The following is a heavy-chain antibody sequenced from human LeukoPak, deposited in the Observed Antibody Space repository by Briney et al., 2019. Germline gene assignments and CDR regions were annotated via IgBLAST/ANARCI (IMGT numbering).Heavy chain of an antibody. V-gene: IGHV1-69*05. CDR2: IIPIYGRA. CDR1: GGSFTTYG. Sequence: ASVKVSCKTSGGSFTTYGISWVRQAPGQGLEWMGKIIPIYGRANYAQKFQGRVTITTDESTSTAYMELSSLRSEDTAVYYCARDRAYCSSTSCSLWGQGTLVTVSS. D-gene: IGHD2-2*01. J-gene: IGHJ4*02. CDR3: ARDRAYCSSTSCSL.